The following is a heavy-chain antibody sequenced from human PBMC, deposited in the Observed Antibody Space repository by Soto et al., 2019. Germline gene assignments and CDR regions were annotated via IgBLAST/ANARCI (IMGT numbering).Heavy chain of an antibody. CDR2: IKQDGSEK. D-gene: IGHD5-12*01. CDR1: GFTFSSYW. V-gene: IGHV3-7*04. CDR3: ARVDIVATIKFYY. J-gene: IGHJ4*02. Sequence: EVQLVESGGGLVQPGGSLRLSCAASGFTFSSYWMSWVRQAPGKGLEWVANIKQDGSEKYYVDSVNGRFTISRDNAKNSLYLQMNSLRAEDTAVYYCARVDIVATIKFYYWGQGTLVTVSS.